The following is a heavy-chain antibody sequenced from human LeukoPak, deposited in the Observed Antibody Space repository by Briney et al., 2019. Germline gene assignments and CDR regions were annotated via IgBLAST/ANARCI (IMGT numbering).Heavy chain of an antibody. J-gene: IGHJ4*02. V-gene: IGHV3-9*01. CDR1: GFTFDDYA. D-gene: IGHD6-19*01. Sequence: PGRSLRLSCAASGFTFDDYAMHWVRQAPGKGLEWVSGISWNSGSIGYADSVKGRFTISRDNAKNSLYLQMNSLSAEDTAVYYCTRDRGWSTFDYWGQGTLVTVSS. CDR2: ISWNSGSI. CDR3: TRDRGWSTFDY.